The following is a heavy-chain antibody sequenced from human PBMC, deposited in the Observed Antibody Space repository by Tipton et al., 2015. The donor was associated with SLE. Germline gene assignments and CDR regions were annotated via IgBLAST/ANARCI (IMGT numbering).Heavy chain of an antibody. Sequence: TLSLTCTVSGGSISTSHWSWVRQPAGKGLEWIGYMYNSGSTKYNPSLKSRVTISVDTSKNQFSLRLSSATAADTAVYYCARGGVVGSNHFDHWGQGTLVTVSS. CDR2: MYNSGST. J-gene: IGHJ4*02. CDR3: ARGGVVGSNHFDH. V-gene: IGHV4-59*01. D-gene: IGHD1-26*01. CDR1: GGSISTSH.